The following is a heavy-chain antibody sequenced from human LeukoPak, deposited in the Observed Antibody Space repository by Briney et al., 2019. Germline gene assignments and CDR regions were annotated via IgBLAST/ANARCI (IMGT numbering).Heavy chain of an antibody. D-gene: IGHD4-23*01. CDR3: AKIKRGGNFVPFDY. CDR1: GFIFSNYG. V-gene: IGHV3-30*02. Sequence: GGSLRLSCAACGFIFSNYGMHWVRQAPGKGLEWVAFIRYDGSNKYYADSVKGRFSISRDNSKNTLYLQMNGLRADDTAVYYCAKIKRGGNFVPFDYWGQGTLVTVSS. CDR2: IRYDGSNK. J-gene: IGHJ4*02.